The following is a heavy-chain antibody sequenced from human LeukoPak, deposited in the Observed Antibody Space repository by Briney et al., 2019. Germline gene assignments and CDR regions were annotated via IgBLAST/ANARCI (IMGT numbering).Heavy chain of an antibody. D-gene: IGHD6-19*01. Sequence: KESGPTLVKPTQTLTLTCTFSGFSLTTSGVGVGWIRQPPGKALEWLALIYWDDGKRYSPSLKSRVTITKDTSKNQVVLTMTNMDPVDTATYYCSRTRRGQIGWTNDYWGQGTLVTVSS. V-gene: IGHV2-5*02. CDR3: SRTRRGQIGWTNDY. CDR2: IYWDDGK. CDR1: GFSLTTSGVG. J-gene: IGHJ4*02.